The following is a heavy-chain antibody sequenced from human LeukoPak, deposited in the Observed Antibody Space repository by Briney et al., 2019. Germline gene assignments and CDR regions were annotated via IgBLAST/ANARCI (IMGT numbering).Heavy chain of an antibody. J-gene: IGHJ6*03. V-gene: IGHV1-2*02. CDR1: GYTFTGYF. Sequence: ASVKVSCKASGYTFTGYFVHWVRQAPGQGLQWMGWINPNTGGTNYAQKFQGRVTMTRDTSISTAYMELSRLRSDDTAVYYCATNYGSGSYYSHYYYYMDVWGKGTTVTISS. D-gene: IGHD3-10*01. CDR3: ATNYGSGSYYSHYYYYMDV. CDR2: INPNTGGT.